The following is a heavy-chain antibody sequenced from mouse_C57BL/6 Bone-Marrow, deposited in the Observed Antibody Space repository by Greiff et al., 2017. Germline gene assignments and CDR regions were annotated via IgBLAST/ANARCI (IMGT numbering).Heavy chain of an antibody. Sequence: DVKLVESGGGLVQPGGSLSLSCAASGFTFTDYYMSWVRQPPGKALEWLGFIRNKANGYTTEYSASVKGRFTISRDNSQSSLYLQMNARRAEDSATYYCARYSGNYYAMDYWGQGTSVTVSS. CDR2: IRNKANGYTT. CDR3: ARYSGNYYAMDY. CDR1: GFTFTDYY. V-gene: IGHV7-3*01. J-gene: IGHJ4*01.